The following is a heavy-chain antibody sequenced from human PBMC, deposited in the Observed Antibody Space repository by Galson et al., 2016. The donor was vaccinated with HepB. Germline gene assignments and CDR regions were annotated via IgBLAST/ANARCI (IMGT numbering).Heavy chain of an antibody. D-gene: IGHD7-27*01. V-gene: IGHV5-51*01. CDR3: VRGGGLGRYCGH. Sequence: QSGAEVKKPGESLKISCQGSGYTFTSSWIGWVRQMPGKGLEWMGIIYPDDSDTRYSPSFRGQVTVSADKSVRTAYLQWSSLKASDNSMYYCVRGGGLGRYCGHWGPGTLRTVSS. CDR1: GYTFTSSW. J-gene: IGHJ4*01. CDR2: IYPDDSDT.